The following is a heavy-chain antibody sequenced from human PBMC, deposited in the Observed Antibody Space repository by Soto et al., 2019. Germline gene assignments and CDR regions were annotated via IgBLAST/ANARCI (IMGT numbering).Heavy chain of an antibody. Sequence: GESLXXSCKGSXXSFTSYWIGWVRQMPGKGLEWMGIIYPGDSDTRYSPSFQGQVTISADKSISTAHLQWSSLKASDTAMYYCARRDVLHPYAFDIWGQGTMVTVSS. CDR1: XXSFTSYW. V-gene: IGHV5-51*01. CDR2: IYPGDSDT. J-gene: IGHJ3*02. CDR3: ARRDVLHPYAFDI. D-gene: IGHD2-21*02.